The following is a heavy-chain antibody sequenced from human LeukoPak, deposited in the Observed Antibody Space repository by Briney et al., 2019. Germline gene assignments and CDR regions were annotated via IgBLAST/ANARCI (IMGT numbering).Heavy chain of an antibody. CDR3: ARDLSGVTGYTYGRGIDY. J-gene: IGHJ4*02. D-gene: IGHD5-18*01. V-gene: IGHV3-66*01. Sequence: GGSLRLSCAASGFTVRSNYMSWVRQAPGKGLEWVSVIYSGGSTYHADSVKGRFTISRDNAKTSLYLQMNSLRAEDTAVYYCARDLSGVTGYTYGRGIDYWGQGTLVTVSS. CDR1: GFTVRSNY. CDR2: IYSGGST.